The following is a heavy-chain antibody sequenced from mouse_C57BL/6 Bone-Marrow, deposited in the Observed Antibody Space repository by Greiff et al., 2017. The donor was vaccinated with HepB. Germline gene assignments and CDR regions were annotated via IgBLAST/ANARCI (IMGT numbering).Heavy chain of an antibody. V-gene: IGHV3-6*01. CDR1: GYSITSGYY. CDR2: ISYDGSN. CDR3: AREVYYSNYPAWFAY. D-gene: IGHD2-5*01. Sequence: EVKLMESGPGLVKPSQSLSLTCSVTGYSITSGYYWNWIPQFPGNKLEWMGYISYDGSNNYNPSLKNRISITRDTSKNQFFLKLNSVTTEDTATYYCAREVYYSNYPAWFAYWGQGTLVTVSA. J-gene: IGHJ3*01.